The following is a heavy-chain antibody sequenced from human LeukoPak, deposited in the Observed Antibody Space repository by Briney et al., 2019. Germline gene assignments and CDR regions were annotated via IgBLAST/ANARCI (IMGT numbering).Heavy chain of an antibody. CDR1: GGSFSGYY. D-gene: IGHD3-22*01. J-gene: IGHJ4*02. Sequence: ETLSLTCAVYGGSFSGYYWNWIRQPPGKGLEWIGEINHSGSTNYNPSLKSRVTISVDTSKNQFSLKLSSVTAADTAVYYCARLDYYYDSSGYSDYWGQGTLVTVSS. CDR3: ARLDYYYDSSGYSDY. CDR2: INHSGST. V-gene: IGHV4-34*01.